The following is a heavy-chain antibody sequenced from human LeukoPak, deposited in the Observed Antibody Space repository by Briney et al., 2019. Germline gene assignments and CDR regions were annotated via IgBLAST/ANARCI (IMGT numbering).Heavy chain of an antibody. CDR3: VRGEAGYDILHNFDY. CDR1: GGSISSGGYC. V-gene: IGHV4-30-2*01. J-gene: IGHJ4*02. CDR2: IYHSGST. Sequence: PSETLSLTCAVSGGSISSGGYCWSWIRQPPGKGLEWIGYIYHSGSTYYNPSLKSRVTISVDRSKNQFSLKLSSVTAADTAVYYCVRGEAGYDILHNFDYWGQGTLVTVSS. D-gene: IGHD3-9*01.